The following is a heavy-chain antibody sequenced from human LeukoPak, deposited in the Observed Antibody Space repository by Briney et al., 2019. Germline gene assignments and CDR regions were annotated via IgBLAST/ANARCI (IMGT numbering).Heavy chain of an antibody. Sequence: PGGSLRLSCAASGFTFSAYAMHWVRQAPGKGLEWVACIRLDGSNKNYGDSVKGRFTISRDNSKNTLYLEMNSLRSEDTAVYYCAKTGEGYYFDYWGQGTLVTVSS. V-gene: IGHV3-30*02. CDR3: AKTGEGYYFDY. CDR2: IRLDGSNK. D-gene: IGHD7-27*01. CDR1: GFTFSAYA. J-gene: IGHJ4*02.